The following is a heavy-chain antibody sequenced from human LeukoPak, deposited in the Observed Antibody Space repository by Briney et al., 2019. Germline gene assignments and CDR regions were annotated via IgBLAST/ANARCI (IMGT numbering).Heavy chain of an antibody. J-gene: IGHJ6*03. Sequence: GGSLRLSCAASGFTFSSYGMSWVRQAPGKGLEWVSAISGSGGSTYYADSVKGRFTISRDNSKNTLYLQMNSLRAEDTAVYYCAKGNIIVATIPNYYYYYYMDVWGKGTTVTISS. V-gene: IGHV3-23*01. CDR3: AKGNIIVATIPNYYYYYYMDV. CDR1: GFTFSSYG. CDR2: ISGSGGST. D-gene: IGHD5-12*01.